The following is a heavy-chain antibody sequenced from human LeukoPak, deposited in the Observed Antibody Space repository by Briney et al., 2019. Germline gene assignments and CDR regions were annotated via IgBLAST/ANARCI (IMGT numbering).Heavy chain of an antibody. CDR1: GYTFTSYR. V-gene: IGHV7-4-1*02. CDR2: INTNTGNP. Sequence: ASVKVSCKASGYTFTSYRISWVRQAPGQGLEWMGWINTNTGNPTYAQGFTGRFVFSLDTSVSTTYLQISSLKAEDTAVYYCARGVGATTSWGQGTLVTVSS. CDR3: ARGVGATTS. D-gene: IGHD1-26*01. J-gene: IGHJ5*02.